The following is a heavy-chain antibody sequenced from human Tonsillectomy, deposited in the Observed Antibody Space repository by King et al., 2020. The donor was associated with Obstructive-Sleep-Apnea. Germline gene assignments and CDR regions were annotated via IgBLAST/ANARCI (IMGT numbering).Heavy chain of an antibody. Sequence: VQLVESGGGVVQPGRSLRLSCAASGFTFSSYGMHWVRQAPGKGLEWVAVIWYDGSNKYYADSVKGRLTIPRDNSKNTLYLQMNSLRAEDTAVYYCARMYSSSWFDDAFDIWGQGTMVTVSS. J-gene: IGHJ3*02. V-gene: IGHV3-33*01. CDR2: IWYDGSNK. CDR3: ARMYSSSWFDDAFDI. CDR1: GFTFSSYG. D-gene: IGHD6-13*01.